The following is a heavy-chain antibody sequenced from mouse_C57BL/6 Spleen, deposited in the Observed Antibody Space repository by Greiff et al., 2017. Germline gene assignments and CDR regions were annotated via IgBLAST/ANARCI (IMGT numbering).Heavy chain of an antibody. Sequence: EVKLMESGGGLVKPGGSLKLSCAASGFTFSSYAMSWVRQTPEKRLEWVATISDGGSYTYYPDNVKGRFTISRDNAKNNLYLQMSHLKSEDTAMYYCARDYYGSSYGYFDYWGQGTTLTVSS. D-gene: IGHD1-1*01. J-gene: IGHJ2*01. V-gene: IGHV5-4*01. CDR1: GFTFSSYA. CDR3: ARDYYGSSYGYFDY. CDR2: ISDGGSYT.